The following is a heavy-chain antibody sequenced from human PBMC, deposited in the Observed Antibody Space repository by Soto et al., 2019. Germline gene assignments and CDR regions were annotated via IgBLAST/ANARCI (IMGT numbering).Heavy chain of an antibody. CDR3: AIQLRFLEWLSPKSYYYGMDV. Sequence: ASVKVSCKASGYTFTSYGISWVRQAPGQGLEWMGWISAYNGNTNYAQKLQGRVTMTTDKSTSTAYMELSSLRSEDTAVYYCAIQLRFLEWLSPKSYYYGMDVWGQGTTVTVSS. CDR1: GYTFTSYG. CDR2: ISAYNGNT. D-gene: IGHD3-3*01. J-gene: IGHJ6*02. V-gene: IGHV1-18*01.